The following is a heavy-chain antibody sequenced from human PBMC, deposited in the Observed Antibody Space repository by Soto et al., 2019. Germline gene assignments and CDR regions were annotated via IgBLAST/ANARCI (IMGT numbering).Heavy chain of an antibody. Sequence: SGPTLVNPTQTLTLTCTFSGFSLSTSGVGVGWIRQPPGKALEWLALIYWDDDKRYSPSLKSRLTITKDTSKNQVVLTMTNMDPVDTATYYCAHRQSLLLWFGEPHSNWFDPWGQGTLVTVSS. CDR2: IYWDDDK. CDR3: AHRQSLLLWFGEPHSNWFDP. V-gene: IGHV2-5*02. D-gene: IGHD3-10*01. CDR1: GFSLSTSGVG. J-gene: IGHJ5*02.